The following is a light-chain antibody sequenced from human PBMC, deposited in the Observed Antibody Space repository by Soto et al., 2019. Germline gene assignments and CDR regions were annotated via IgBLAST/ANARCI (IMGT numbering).Light chain of an antibody. J-gene: IGKJ1*01. Sequence: EIVLTQFPGTLSLSPGERATLSCRASQSVSSSYLAWYQQKPGQAPRLLIYGASSRATGIPDRFSGSGSGTDFTLTISTLEPEDFAVYYCQQYGTLGQGTKVDI. CDR2: GAS. V-gene: IGKV3-20*01. CDR1: QSVSSSY. CDR3: QQYGT.